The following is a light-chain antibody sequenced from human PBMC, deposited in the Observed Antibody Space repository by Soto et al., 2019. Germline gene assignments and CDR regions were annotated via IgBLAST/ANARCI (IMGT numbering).Light chain of an antibody. CDR2: GPS. Sequence: EIAMTQSPGTLSLSPGERATLSCRASQSITSNYLAWYQQKPGQAPRLLIYGPSSRAIGIPHRFSGSGSGTDFTLTISRLEPEDFAVYYCQHYGSSPFTFGGGTKVDIK. V-gene: IGKV3-20*01. J-gene: IGKJ4*01. CDR3: QHYGSSPFT. CDR1: QSITSNY.